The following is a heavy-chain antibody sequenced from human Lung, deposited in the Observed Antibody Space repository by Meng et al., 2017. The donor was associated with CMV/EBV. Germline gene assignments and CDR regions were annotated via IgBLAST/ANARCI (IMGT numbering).Heavy chain of an antibody. CDR3: ASFPPPGKQWLVTDY. Sequence: GQRQGSGPWLVKPSGTLSLTCAVSGGSISSSNWWSWVRQPPGKGLEWIGEIYHSGSTNYNPSLKSRVTISVDKSKNQFSLKLSSVTAADTAVYYCASFPPPGKQWLVTDYWGQGTLVTVSS. V-gene: IGHV4-4*02. CDR1: GGSISSSNW. J-gene: IGHJ4*02. CDR2: IYHSGST. D-gene: IGHD6-19*01.